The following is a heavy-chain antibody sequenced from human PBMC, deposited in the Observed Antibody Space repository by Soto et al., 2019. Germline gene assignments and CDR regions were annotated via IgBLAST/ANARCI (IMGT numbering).Heavy chain of an antibody. Sequence: SETLSLTCTVSGGSVSSGSYYWSWIRQPPGKGLEWIGYIYYSGSTNYNPSLKSRVTISVDTSKNQFSLKLSSVTAADTAVYYCARVSPGDFWSDGITMVRGDPALDPWGQGTLVTVSS. J-gene: IGHJ5*02. D-gene: IGHD3-10*01. CDR1: GGSVSSGSYY. CDR3: ARVSPGDFWSDGITMVRGDPALDP. CDR2: IYYSGST. V-gene: IGHV4-61*01.